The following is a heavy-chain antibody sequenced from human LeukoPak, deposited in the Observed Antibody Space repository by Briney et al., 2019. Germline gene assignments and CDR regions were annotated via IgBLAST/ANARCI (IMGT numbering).Heavy chain of an antibody. V-gene: IGHV1-18*04. CDR2: ISAYNGNT. J-gene: IGHJ4*02. CDR1: AYTFTSYG. Sequence: ASAKVSCKASAYTFTSYGISWVRQTPGQGLECMGYISAYNGNTNYAPKLQARATLTTDTSTSTAYMELRSLRYDDTAVYYRARGGNYGSKLPFDYWGQGTLVTVSS. CDR3: ARGGNYGSKLPFDY. D-gene: IGHD3-10*01.